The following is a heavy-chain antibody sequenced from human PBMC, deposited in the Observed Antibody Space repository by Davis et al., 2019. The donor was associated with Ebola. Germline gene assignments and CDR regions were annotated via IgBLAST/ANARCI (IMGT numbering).Heavy chain of an antibody. CDR3: ARENCTNGVCYLPFDY. CDR1: GGSISSSSYY. V-gene: IGHV4-39*07. D-gene: IGHD2-8*01. CDR2: INHSGST. Sequence: SETLSLTCTVSGGSISSSSYYWGWIRQPPGKGLEWIGEINHSGSTNYNPSLKSRVTISVDTSKNQFSLKLSSVTAADTAVYYCARENCTNGVCYLPFDYWGQGTLVTVSS. J-gene: IGHJ4*02.